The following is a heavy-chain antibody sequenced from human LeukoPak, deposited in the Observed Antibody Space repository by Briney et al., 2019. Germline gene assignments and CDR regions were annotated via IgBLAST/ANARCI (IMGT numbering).Heavy chain of an antibody. D-gene: IGHD5/OR15-5a*01. J-gene: IGHJ4*02. Sequence: GGSLRLSCAASGFTFSFHAMTWVRQAPGKGLEWVSSISGSGKNIYYGDSVKGRFTISRDNSKYTLYLQMNSLRAEDTAVYYRAKDWEAVSNTPTGIDYWGQGTLVTVSS. CDR2: ISGSGKNI. CDR3: AKDWEAVSNTPTGIDY. CDR1: GFTFSFHA. V-gene: IGHV3-23*01.